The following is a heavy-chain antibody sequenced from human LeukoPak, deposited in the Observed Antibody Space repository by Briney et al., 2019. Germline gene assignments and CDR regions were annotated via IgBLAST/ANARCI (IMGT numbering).Heavy chain of an antibody. Sequence: SETMSLTCTVSGGSIRSSTDYWGWIRQPPGKELEWIGSIYYSGSTYYNTSLKSRVTISVDTSKNQFSLKLSSVTAADTAVYYCARVSSSWYQDWYFDLWGRGTLVTVSS. D-gene: IGHD6-13*01. CDR1: GGSIRSSTDY. CDR3: ARVSSSWYQDWYFDL. J-gene: IGHJ2*01. CDR2: IYYSGST. V-gene: IGHV4-39*07.